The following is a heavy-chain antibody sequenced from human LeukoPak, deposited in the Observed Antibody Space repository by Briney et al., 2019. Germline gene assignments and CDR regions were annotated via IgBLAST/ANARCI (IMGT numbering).Heavy chain of an antibody. CDR1: GYTFTSYG. V-gene: IGHV1-18*01. Sequence: GASVKVSCKASGYTFTSYGVSWVRQAPGQGLEWMGWISAYNGNTNYAQKFQGRVTMTRSTSLSTAYMELSSLRSDDTAVYYCARGQVLQHCSDGSCYHFDYWGQGTLVTVSS. D-gene: IGHD2-15*01. CDR3: ARGQVLQHCSDGSCYHFDY. CDR2: ISAYNGNT. J-gene: IGHJ4*02.